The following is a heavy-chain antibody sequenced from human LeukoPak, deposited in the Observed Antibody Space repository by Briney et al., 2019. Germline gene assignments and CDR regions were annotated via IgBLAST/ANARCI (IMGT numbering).Heavy chain of an antibody. D-gene: IGHD6-13*01. V-gene: IGHV4-38-2*02. CDR2: IYHSGST. CDR3: ARDPYSSSPNWFDP. CDR1: GYSISSGYY. J-gene: IGHJ5*02. Sequence: SETLSLTCTVSGYSISSGYYWGWIRQPPGKGLEWIGSIYHSGSTYYNPSLKSRVTISVDTPKNQFSLKLSSVTAADTAVYYCARDPYSSSPNWFDPWGQGTLVTVSS.